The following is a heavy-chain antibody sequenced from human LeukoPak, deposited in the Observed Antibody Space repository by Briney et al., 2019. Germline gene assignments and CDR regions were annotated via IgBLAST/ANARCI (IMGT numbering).Heavy chain of an antibody. CDR1: GFTFSSYA. CDR3: AKDMQLWVVGYFDL. J-gene: IGHJ2*01. D-gene: IGHD5-18*01. V-gene: IGHV3-23*01. Sequence: GGSLRLSCAASGFTFSSYAMSWVRQAPGKGQEWVSAISGSCGSTYYADSVKGRFTISRDNSKNTLYLQMNSLRAADTAVYSCAKDMQLWVVGYFDLWGRGTLVTVSS. CDR2: ISGSCGST.